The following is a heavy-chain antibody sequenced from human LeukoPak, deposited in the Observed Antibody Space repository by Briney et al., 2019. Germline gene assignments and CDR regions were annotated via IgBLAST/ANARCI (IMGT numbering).Heavy chain of an antibody. D-gene: IGHD3-22*01. CDR3: ARSEDDSSGYYY. CDR2: IYYSGST. Sequence: SETLSLTCTVSGGSISSYYWSWIRQPPGKGLEWIGYIYYSGSTNYNPSLKSRVTISVDTSKNQFSLKLSSVTAADTAAYYCARSEDDSSGYYYWGQGTLVTVSS. V-gene: IGHV4-59*08. J-gene: IGHJ4*02. CDR1: GGSISSYY.